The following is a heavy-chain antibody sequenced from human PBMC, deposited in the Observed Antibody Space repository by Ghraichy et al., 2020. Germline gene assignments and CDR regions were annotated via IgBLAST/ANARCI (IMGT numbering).Heavy chain of an antibody. Sequence: GGSLRLSCAVSGFTVSFNYVTWVRQAPGKGLEWVSVIYSGGSTYYADSVKGRFTISRDKSKNTLYLLMSSLRAEDTAVYYCARAPTDFGSFDYWGQGALVTVSS. V-gene: IGHV3-66*01. CDR3: ARAPTDFGSFDY. J-gene: IGHJ4*02. CDR1: GFTVSFNY. CDR2: IYSGGST. D-gene: IGHD3-3*01.